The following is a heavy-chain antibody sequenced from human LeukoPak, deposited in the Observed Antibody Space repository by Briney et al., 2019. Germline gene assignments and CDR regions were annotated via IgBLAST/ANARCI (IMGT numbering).Heavy chain of an antibody. CDR1: GYTFNTYG. CDR2: ISAYDGNT. D-gene: IGHD1-14*01. V-gene: IGHV1-18*01. Sequence: ASVKVSCKASGYTFNTYGISWVRQAPGQGLEWMGWISAYDGNTNYAQKLQGRVTMTTDTSTSTAYMELRSLRSDDTAVYYCARDLSGGAGGPVWWGQGTLVSVSS. J-gene: IGHJ4*02. CDR3: ARDLSGGAGGPVW.